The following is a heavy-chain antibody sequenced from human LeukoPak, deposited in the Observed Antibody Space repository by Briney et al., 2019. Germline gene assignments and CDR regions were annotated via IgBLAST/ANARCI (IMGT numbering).Heavy chain of an antibody. CDR1: GYTFTNYG. CDR3: ARVPLDDASGHYYPH. Sequence: ASVKVSCKPSGYTFTNYGMHWVRQAPRQSPEWMGWINTGKGNSKSPQKFQDRVTLTRDTSASTAYMELNSLSSEDTAVYYCARVPLDDASGHYYPHWGQGTLVTVSS. CDR2: INTGKGNS. V-gene: IGHV1-3*04. D-gene: IGHD3-22*01. J-gene: IGHJ1*01.